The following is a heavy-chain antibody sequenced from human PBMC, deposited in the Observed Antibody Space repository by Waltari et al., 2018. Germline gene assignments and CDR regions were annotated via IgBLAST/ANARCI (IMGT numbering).Heavy chain of an antibody. V-gene: IGHV1-2*06. Sequence: QVQLVQSGAEVKKPGASVKVSCKAAGYTFTGYYMHWVRQAPGQGLEWMGRINPNRGGTNYAQKFQGRVTMTRDTSISTAYMELSRLRSDDTAVYYCARERGYSGYVDYWGQGTLVTVSS. CDR3: ARERGYSGYVDY. CDR1: GYTFTGYY. J-gene: IGHJ4*02. CDR2: INPNRGGT. D-gene: IGHD5-12*01.